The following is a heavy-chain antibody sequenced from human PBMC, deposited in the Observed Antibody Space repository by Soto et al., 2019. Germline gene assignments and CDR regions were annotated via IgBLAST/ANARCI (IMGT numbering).Heavy chain of an antibody. D-gene: IGHD3-10*01. CDR1: GFTFSTYS. Sequence: EVQLVESGGDLVKLGGSLRLSCADSGFTFSTYSMIWVRQAPGKGLEWVSAISSSSAYIFYADSVKGRFTISRDNAKNSLYLQMNSLSAEDTAVYYCARGGREITRHLDYWGQGTLVTVSS. CDR2: ISSSSAYI. CDR3: ARGGREITRHLDY. V-gene: IGHV3-21*01. J-gene: IGHJ4*02.